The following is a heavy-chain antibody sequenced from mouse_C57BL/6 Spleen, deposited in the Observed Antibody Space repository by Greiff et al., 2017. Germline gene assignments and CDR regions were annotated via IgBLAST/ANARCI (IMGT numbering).Heavy chain of an antibody. Sequence: QVQLQQPGAELVKPGASVKMSCKASGYTFTSYWITWVKPRPGQGLEWIGDIYPGSGSTNYNEKFKSKATLTVDTSSSTAYMQLSSLTSEDSAVYYCARGGYGSRYGAMDYWGQGTSVTVSS. J-gene: IGHJ4*01. CDR2: IYPGSGST. CDR1: GYTFTSYW. D-gene: IGHD1-1*01. CDR3: ARGGYGSRYGAMDY. V-gene: IGHV1-55*01.